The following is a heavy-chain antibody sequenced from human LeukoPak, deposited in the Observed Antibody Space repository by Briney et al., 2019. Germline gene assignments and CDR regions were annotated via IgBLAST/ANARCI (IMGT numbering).Heavy chain of an antibody. J-gene: IGHJ4*02. CDR1: GFTFSSYG. V-gene: IGHV3-30*18. Sequence: GGSLRLSCAASGFTFSSYGMPWVRQAPGKGLEWVAVISYGGSNKYYADSVKGRFTISRDNSKNTLYLQMNSLRAEDTAVYYCAKDSCSSTSCYSRDWGQGTLVTVSS. CDR3: AKDSCSSTSCYSRD. CDR2: ISYGGSNK. D-gene: IGHD2-2*02.